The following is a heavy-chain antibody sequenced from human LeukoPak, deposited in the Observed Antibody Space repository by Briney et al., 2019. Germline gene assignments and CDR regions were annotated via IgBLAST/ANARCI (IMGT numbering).Heavy chain of an antibody. J-gene: IGHJ4*02. CDR2: IYYSGST. V-gene: IGHV4-39*01. CDR1: GGSISSSSYY. D-gene: IGHD4-17*01. Sequence: TPSETLSLTCTVSGGSISSSSYYWGWIRQPPGKGLEWIGSIYYSGSTYYNPSLKSRVTISVDTSKNQFSLKLSSVTAADTAVYYCARLLAGDSDYGLDYWGQGTLVTVSS. CDR3: ARLLAGDSDYGLDY.